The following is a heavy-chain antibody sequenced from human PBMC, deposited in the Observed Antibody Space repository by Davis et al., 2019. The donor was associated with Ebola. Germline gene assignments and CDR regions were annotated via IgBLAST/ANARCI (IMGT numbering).Heavy chain of an antibody. CDR1: GFTVNTKY. D-gene: IGHD6-13*01. J-gene: IGHJ4*02. CDR3: AKAAAGPPSH. CDR2: LGTSADT. Sequence: GESLKISCAASGFTVNTKYMSWVRQAPGKGLEWVSTLGTSADTYYADSVKGRFTISRDNSKNTLYLQMNGLRVEDTAIYYCAKAAAGPPSHWGQGTLVTVSS. V-gene: IGHV3-53*01.